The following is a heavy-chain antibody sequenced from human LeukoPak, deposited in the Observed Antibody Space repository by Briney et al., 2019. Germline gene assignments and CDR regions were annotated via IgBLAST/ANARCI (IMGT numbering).Heavy chain of an antibody. D-gene: IGHD3-3*01. V-gene: IGHV3-15*01. CDR2: IKSKTDGGTT. CDR3: TTTYYDFWSGYYRFDY. CDR1: GFTFSNAW. Sequence: PGGSLRVSCAASGFTFSNAWMSWVRPAPGKGLEWVGRIKSKTDGGTTDYAAPVKGRFTISRDDSKNTLYLQMNSLKTEDTAVYYCTTTYYDFWSGYYRFDYWGQGTLVTVSS. J-gene: IGHJ4*02.